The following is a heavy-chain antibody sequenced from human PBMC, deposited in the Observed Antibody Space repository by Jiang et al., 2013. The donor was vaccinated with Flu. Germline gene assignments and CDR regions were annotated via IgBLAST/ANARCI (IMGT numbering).Heavy chain of an antibody. D-gene: IGHD6-6*01. CDR1: GFTFSSYG. V-gene: IGHV3-30*02. CDR2: IRYDGSNK. Sequence: QLLESGGGVVQPGGSLRLSCAASGFTFSSYGMHWVRQAPGKGLEWVAFIRYDGSNKYYADSVKGRFTISRDNSKNTLYLQMNSLRAEDTAVYYCAKACAARPSFDYWGQGTLVTVSS. CDR3: AKACAARPSFDY. J-gene: IGHJ4*02.